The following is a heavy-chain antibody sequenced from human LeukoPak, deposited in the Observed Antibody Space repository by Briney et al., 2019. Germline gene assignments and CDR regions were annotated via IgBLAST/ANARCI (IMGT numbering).Heavy chain of an antibody. J-gene: IGHJ4*02. Sequence: GGSLRLSCAASGFTFSSYGMHWVRQAPGKGLEWVAVTSYDGSNKYYADSVKGRFTISRDNAKNSLYLQMNSLRAEDTAVYYCARGGSGYPEDYWGQGTLVTVSS. CDR1: GFTFSSYG. D-gene: IGHD3-22*01. CDR2: TSYDGSNK. V-gene: IGHV3-30*03. CDR3: ARGGSGYPEDY.